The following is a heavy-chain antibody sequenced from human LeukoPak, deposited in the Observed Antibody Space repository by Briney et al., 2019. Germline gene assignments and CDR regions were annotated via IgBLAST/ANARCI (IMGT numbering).Heavy chain of an antibody. CDR1: GFTFSSYG. V-gene: IGHV3-30*02. D-gene: IGHD2/OR15-2a*01. J-gene: IGHJ4*02. CDR2: IRYDGLNK. CDR3: AQDRTFPGSEDH. Sequence: GGSLRLSCAASGFTFSSYGMHWVRRPPGKGLEWVAFIRYDGLNKYYADSVKGRFAISRDNSINTLYLQMSSLRTEDTAVYYCAQDRTFPGSEDHWGQGTPVTVSS.